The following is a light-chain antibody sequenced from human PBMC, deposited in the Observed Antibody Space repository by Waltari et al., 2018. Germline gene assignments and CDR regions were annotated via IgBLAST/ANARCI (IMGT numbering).Light chain of an antibody. CDR1: SGSFSSTSY. V-gene: IGLV8-61*01. Sequence: QTVVTQEPSSPVSPGRSVTLTCALSSGSFSSTSYARWYQQTPGQAPRTLVYKADSRSSGVPDRFSGSIHGNKAALTITGAQADDESDYYCLLYMGSGIWVFGGGTKLTVL. CDR2: KAD. CDR3: LLYMGSGIWV. J-gene: IGLJ3*02.